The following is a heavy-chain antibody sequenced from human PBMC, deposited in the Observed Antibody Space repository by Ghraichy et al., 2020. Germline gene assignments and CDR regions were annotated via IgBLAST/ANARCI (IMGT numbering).Heavy chain of an antibody. Sequence: GESLNISCAASGFTFSSYAMSWVRQAPGKGLEWVSAISGSGGSTYYADSVKGRFTISRDNSKNTLYLQMNSLRAEDTAVYYCAKDRRSTMMGRFDPWGQGTLVTVSS. V-gene: IGHV3-23*01. D-gene: IGHD3-22*01. CDR3: AKDRRSTMMGRFDP. J-gene: IGHJ5*02. CDR2: ISGSGGST. CDR1: GFTFSSYA.